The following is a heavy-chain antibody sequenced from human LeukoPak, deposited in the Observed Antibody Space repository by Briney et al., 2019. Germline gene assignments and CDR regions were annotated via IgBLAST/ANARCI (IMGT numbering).Heavy chain of an antibody. CDR3: AKHTYYYDPRGTTALSTY. J-gene: IGHJ4*02. CDR1: GFTFSNYG. V-gene: IGHV3-23*01. CDR2: VSGSRAGT. D-gene: IGHD3-22*01. Sequence: GGSLRLSCAVSGFTFSNYGMSWVRQAPGEGLGWVSGVSGSRAGTYYAASLTGRFTISRDNSKNTLYLQMTSLRAEDPPVYYCAKHTYYYDPRGTTALSTYWGQATLVTAPS.